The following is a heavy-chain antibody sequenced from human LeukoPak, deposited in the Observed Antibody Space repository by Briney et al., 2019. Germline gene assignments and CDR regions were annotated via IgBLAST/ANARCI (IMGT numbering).Heavy chain of an antibody. D-gene: IGHD5-18*01. Sequence: ASVKVSCKASGYTFTGYYMHWVRQAPGQGLEWMGWINPNSGGTNYAQKFQGRVTMTRDTSISTAYMELSRLRSDDTAVYYCARVVDTAMVPSDYWGQGTLVTVSS. CDR2: INPNSGGT. V-gene: IGHV1-2*02. J-gene: IGHJ4*02. CDR1: GYTFTGYY. CDR3: ARVVDTAMVPSDY.